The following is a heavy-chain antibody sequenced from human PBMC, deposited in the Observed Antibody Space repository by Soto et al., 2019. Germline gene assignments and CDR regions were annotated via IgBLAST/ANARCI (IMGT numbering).Heavy chain of an antibody. D-gene: IGHD3-10*01. Sequence: GESLKISCGGSGYSFTVYWIAWVRQMPGKGLEWMGIIYPGDSDTRYSPSFQGQVTISADKSISTVYLQWSSLKASDTAVYYCATDSAGRGPFDPWGQGILVTVSS. CDR1: GYSFTVYW. CDR2: IYPGDSDT. V-gene: IGHV5-51*01. CDR3: ATDSAGRGPFDP. J-gene: IGHJ5*02.